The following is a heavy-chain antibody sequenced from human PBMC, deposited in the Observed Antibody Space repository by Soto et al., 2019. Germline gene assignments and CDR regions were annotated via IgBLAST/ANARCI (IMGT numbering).Heavy chain of an antibody. J-gene: IGHJ6*03. V-gene: IGHV3-64*01. Sequence: EVQLAESGGGLAQPGGSLRLSRAASGFTLSGYAMDWVRQAPGKGLEYVSGISSNGVGTYYANSVQGRFTISRDKSKNTVYLQMGSLRPEDMAVYYCARRARPDFYYMDVWGKGTTVTVSS. CDR1: GFTLSGYA. D-gene: IGHD6-6*01. CDR3: ARRARPDFYYMDV. CDR2: ISSNGVGT.